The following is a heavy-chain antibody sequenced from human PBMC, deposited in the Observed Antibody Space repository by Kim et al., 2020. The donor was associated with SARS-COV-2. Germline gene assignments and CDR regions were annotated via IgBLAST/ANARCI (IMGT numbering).Heavy chain of an antibody. J-gene: IGHJ4*02. V-gene: IGHV3-74*01. Sequence: ADSVKGRFTISRDNAKNPLYLQMNSLRAEDTAVYYCARRIATAGIYYFDYWGQGTLVTVSS. CDR3: ARRIATAGIYYFDY. D-gene: IGHD6-13*01.